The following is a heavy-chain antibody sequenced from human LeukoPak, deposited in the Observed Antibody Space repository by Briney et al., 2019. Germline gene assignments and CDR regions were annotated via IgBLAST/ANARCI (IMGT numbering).Heavy chain of an antibody. CDR3: APLIGAYFDY. Sequence: ASVKVSCKTSGYTFTKHPMHWVRQAPGQRLEWMGWIKTDNGNTKYSEKFQGRVAITRDTSASTAYMELNSLTSEDTALYYCAPLIGAYFDYWGQGTLVTVSS. D-gene: IGHD3-10*01. CDR2: IKTDNGNT. CDR1: GYTFTKHP. V-gene: IGHV1-3*04. J-gene: IGHJ4*02.